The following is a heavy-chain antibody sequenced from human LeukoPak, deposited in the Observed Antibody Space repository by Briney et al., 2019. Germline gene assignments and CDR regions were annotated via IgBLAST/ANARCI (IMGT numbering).Heavy chain of an antibody. D-gene: IGHD3-10*01. CDR3: ARDSSNWLGELLLDY. J-gene: IGHJ4*02. Sequence: ASVKVSCKASGYTFTSYYMHWVRQAPGQGLEWMGIINPSGGSTSYAQKFQGRVTMTRDTSTSTVYMELSSLRSEDTAVYYCARDSSNWLGELLLDYWGQGTLVTVSS. V-gene: IGHV1-46*01. CDR1: GYTFTSYY. CDR2: INPSGGST.